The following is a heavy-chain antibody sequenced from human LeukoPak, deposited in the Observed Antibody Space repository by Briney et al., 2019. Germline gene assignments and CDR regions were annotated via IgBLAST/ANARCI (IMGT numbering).Heavy chain of an antibody. Sequence: SETLSLTCAVYGWTFSGYYWSWIRQPPGKGLEWIGEINHSGSTNYNPSLKRRATISVDTSKNQFSLTLSSVTAADTAVYYCARGAGRWLRRTLSYYFDYWGQGTLVTVSS. J-gene: IGHJ4*02. D-gene: IGHD5-24*01. V-gene: IGHV4-34*01. CDR1: GWTFSGYY. CDR2: INHSGST. CDR3: ARGAGRWLRRTLSYYFDY.